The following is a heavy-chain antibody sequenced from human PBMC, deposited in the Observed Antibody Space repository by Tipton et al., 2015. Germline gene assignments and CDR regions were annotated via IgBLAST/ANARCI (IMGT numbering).Heavy chain of an antibody. J-gene: IGHJ4*02. V-gene: IGHV4-38-2*02. CDR3: ARERENSYGSVDY. D-gene: IGHD3-10*01. CDR1: GYFISTGHF. Sequence: GLVKPSETLSLTCAWFGYFISTGHFWGWVRQTPGKGLEWIGEINHSGSSNHNPSLKTRVTIVVATSKNQFSLKLNSVTAADTAVYYCARERENSYGSVDYWGQGTLVTVSS. CDR2: INHSGSS.